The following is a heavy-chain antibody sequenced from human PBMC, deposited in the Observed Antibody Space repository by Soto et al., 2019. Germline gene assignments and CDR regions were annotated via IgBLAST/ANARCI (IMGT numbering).Heavy chain of an antibody. Sequence: GGSLRLSCTASGFTFGDYAMSWFRQAPGKGLEWVGFIRSKAYGGTTEYAASVKGRFTISRDDSKSIAYLQMNSLKTEDTAVYYCTRDPLGEWGYCSGGSCYDFDYWGQGTLVTVSS. CDR2: IRSKAYGGTT. D-gene: IGHD2-15*01. CDR1: GFTFGDYA. J-gene: IGHJ4*02. V-gene: IGHV3-49*03. CDR3: TRDPLGEWGYCSGGSCYDFDY.